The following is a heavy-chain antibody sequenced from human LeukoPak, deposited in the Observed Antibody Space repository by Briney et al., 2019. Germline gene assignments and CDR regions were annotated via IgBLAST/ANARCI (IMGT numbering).Heavy chain of an antibody. D-gene: IGHD6-19*01. CDR1: GGSISSNTYY. V-gene: IGHV4-39*01. Sequence: SETLSLTCTVSGGSISSNTYYWGWIRQPPGKGLEWIGSIYYSGSTYYNPSLKSRVTISVDTSKNQFSLKLSSVTAADAAVYCCAIGSSGWSHYFDYWGQGTLVTVSS. CDR2: IYYSGST. J-gene: IGHJ4*02. CDR3: AIGSSGWSHYFDY.